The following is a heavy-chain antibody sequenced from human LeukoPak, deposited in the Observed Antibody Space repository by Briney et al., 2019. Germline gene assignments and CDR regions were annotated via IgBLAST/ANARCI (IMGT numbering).Heavy chain of an antibody. CDR2: INHRGST. V-gene: IGHV4-34*01. D-gene: IGHD2-21*02. Sequence: SETLSLTCAVYGGSFSGYYWSWIRQPPGKGLEWIGEINHRGSTNYNPSLKSRVTISVDTSKNQFSLKLSSVTAADTAVYYCARGPGDGGWFDPWGQGTLVTVSS. CDR1: GGSFSGYY. CDR3: ARGPGDGGWFDP. J-gene: IGHJ5*02.